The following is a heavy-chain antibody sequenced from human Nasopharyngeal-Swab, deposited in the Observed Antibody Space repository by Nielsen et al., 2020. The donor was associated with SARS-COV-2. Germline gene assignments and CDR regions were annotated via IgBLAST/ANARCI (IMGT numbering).Heavy chain of an antibody. V-gene: IGHV4-39*01. J-gene: IGHJ6*03. CDR1: GGSISSSSYY. CDR2: IYYSGST. CDR3: ARHAPPVYYYYMDV. Sequence: SETLSLTCTVSGGSISSSSYYWGWIRQPPGKGLEWIGSIYYSGSTYYNPSLKSRVTISVDKSKKQFSLRLSSLTAADTAVYYCARHAPPVYYYYMDVWGKGTTVTVSS.